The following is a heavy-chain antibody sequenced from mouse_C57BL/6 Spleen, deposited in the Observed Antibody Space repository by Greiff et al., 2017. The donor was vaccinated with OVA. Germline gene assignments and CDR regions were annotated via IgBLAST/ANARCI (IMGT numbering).Heavy chain of an antibody. V-gene: IGHV1-22*01. Sequence: VQLKESGPELVKPGASVKMSCKASGYTFTDYNMHWVKQSHGKSLEWIGYINPNNGGTSYNQKFKGKATLTVNKSSSTAYMELRSLTSEDSAVYYCARLSMRGAYWGQGTTLTVSS. CDR1: GYTFTDYN. CDR2: INPNNGGT. CDR3: ARLSMRGAY. J-gene: IGHJ2*01.